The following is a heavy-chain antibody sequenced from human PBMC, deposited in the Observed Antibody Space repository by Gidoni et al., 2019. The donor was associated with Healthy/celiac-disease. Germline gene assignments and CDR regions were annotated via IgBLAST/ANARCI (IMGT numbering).Heavy chain of an antibody. CDR2: IWYDGSNK. Sequence: QVQLVESGGGVVQPGRSLRLSCAASGFTFSSYGMHWVRQAPGKGLEWVAVIWYDGSNKYYADSVKGRFTISRDNSKNTLYLQMNSLRAEDTAVYYCARVRGATTRLWYFDLWGRGTLVTVSS. CDR3: ARVRGATTRLWYFDL. V-gene: IGHV3-33*01. J-gene: IGHJ2*01. D-gene: IGHD1-26*01. CDR1: GFTFSSYG.